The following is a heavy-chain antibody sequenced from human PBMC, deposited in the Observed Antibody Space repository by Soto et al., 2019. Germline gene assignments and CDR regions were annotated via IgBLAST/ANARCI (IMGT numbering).Heavy chain of an antibody. CDR2: IYYSGST. CDR1: GGSISSGDYY. Sequence: SETLSLTCTVSGGSISSGDYYWSWMRQPPGKGLEWIGYIYYSGSTYYNPSLKSRVTISVDTSKNQFSLKLSSVTAEDTAVYYCDRERVSTNWFDPWGQGTLVTVSS. V-gene: IGHV4-30-4*01. J-gene: IGHJ5*02. CDR3: DRERVSTNWFDP.